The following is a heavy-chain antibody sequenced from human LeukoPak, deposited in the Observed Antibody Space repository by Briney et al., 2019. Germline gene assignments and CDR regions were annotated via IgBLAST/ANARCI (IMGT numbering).Heavy chain of an antibody. CDR2: IYTSGST. J-gene: IGHJ4*02. V-gene: IGHV4-61*02. CDR1: GGSISSGSYY. Sequence: PSETLSLTCTVSGGSISSGSYYWSWIRQPAGKGLEWIGRIYTSGSTNYNPSLKSRVTISVDTSKNQFSLKLSSVTAADTAVYYCASEYSSSSPFDYWGQGTLVAVSS. D-gene: IGHD6-13*01. CDR3: ASEYSSSSPFDY.